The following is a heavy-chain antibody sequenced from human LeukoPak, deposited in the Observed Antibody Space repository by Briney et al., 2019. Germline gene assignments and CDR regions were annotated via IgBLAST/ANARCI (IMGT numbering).Heavy chain of an antibody. D-gene: IGHD2-15*01. J-gene: IGHJ4*02. Sequence: GGSLRLSCAASGFTFSSYAMTWVREAPVKGMEWLSVVTDTGGNTYHADSVKGRFTISRDNSKNTVYLEMNSLRVEDTAVYYCAKGTVRSCSGPSCYPLDSWGQGTLVTVSS. CDR1: GFTFSSYA. CDR2: VTDTGGNT. CDR3: AKGTVRSCSGPSCYPLDS. V-gene: IGHV3-23*01.